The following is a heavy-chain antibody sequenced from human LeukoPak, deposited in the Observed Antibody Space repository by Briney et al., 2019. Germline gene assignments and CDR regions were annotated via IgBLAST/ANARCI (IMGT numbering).Heavy chain of an antibody. CDR1: GYSFTSYW. Sequence: PGESLKISCKGSGYSFTSYWISWVRQMPRKGLGWMGRIDPSDSYTNYSTSFQGHVTISADKSISTAYLQWSSLKASDTAMYYCARHEAMDDYWGQGTLVTVSS. J-gene: IGHJ4*02. V-gene: IGHV5-10-1*01. CDR3: ARHEAMDDY. D-gene: IGHD5-18*01. CDR2: IDPSDSYT.